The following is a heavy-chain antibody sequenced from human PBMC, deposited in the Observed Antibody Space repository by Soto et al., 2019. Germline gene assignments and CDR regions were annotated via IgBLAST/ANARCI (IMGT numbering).Heavy chain of an antibody. CDR2: INHSGST. J-gene: IGHJ4*01. V-gene: IGHV4-34*01. Sequence: SETLSLTCAVYGGSFSGYYWSWIRQPPGKGLEWIGEINHSGSTNYNPSLKSRVAISVDTSKNQFSLKLSSVTAADTAVYYCARARFHGAIDYWRHGTLFTVSS. D-gene: IGHD1-26*01. CDR1: GGSFSGYY. CDR3: ARARFHGAIDY.